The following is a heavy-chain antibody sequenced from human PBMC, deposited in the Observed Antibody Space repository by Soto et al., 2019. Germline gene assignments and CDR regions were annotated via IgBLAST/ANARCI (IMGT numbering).Heavy chain of an antibody. D-gene: IGHD6-6*01. V-gene: IGHV1-18*01. CDR2: ISAYNGNT. J-gene: IGHJ6*03. Sequence: QVQLVQSGAEVKKPGASVKVSCKASGYTFTSYGISWVRQAPGQGLEWMGWISAYNGNTNYAQKLQGRVTMTTDTSTSTAYMELRSLSSDDTAVYYCARGCYSSSAPYHYYYYYYMDVWGKGTTVTVSS. CDR1: GYTFTSYG. CDR3: ARGCYSSSAPYHYYYYYYMDV.